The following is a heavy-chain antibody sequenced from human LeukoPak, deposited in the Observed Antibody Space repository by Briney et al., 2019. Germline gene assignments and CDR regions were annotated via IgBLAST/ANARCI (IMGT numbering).Heavy chain of an antibody. CDR2: INPNSGGA. Sequence: ASVKVSCKASGYTFTGYYMHWVRQAPGQGLEWMGWINPNSGGANYAQKFQGRVTMTRDTSISTAYMELSRLRSDDTAVYYCARGDWSRHSSSWSRHAFDIWGQGTMVTVSS. D-gene: IGHD6-13*01. CDR3: ARGDWSRHSSSWSRHAFDI. J-gene: IGHJ3*02. CDR1: GYTFTGYY. V-gene: IGHV1-2*02.